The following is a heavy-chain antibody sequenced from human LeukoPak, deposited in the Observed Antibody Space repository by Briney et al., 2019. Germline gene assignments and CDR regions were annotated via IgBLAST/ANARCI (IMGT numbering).Heavy chain of an antibody. D-gene: IGHD3-10*01. CDR1: GGSISSGGYS. J-gene: IGHJ3*02. V-gene: IGHV4-30-2*01. CDR3: ARGGYGSGSYYLDAFDI. Sequence: PSETLSLTCAVSGGSISSGGYSWSWIRQPPGKGLEWIGYIYHSGSTYYNPSLKSRVTISVDRSKNQFSLKLSSVTAADTAVYYCARGGYGSGSYYLDAFDIWGQGTMVTVSS. CDR2: IYHSGST.